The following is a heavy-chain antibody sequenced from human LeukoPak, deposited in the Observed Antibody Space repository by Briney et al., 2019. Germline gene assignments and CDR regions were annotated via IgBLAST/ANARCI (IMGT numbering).Heavy chain of an antibody. CDR2: IISGGST. CDR3: SRLRGDY. V-gene: IGHV3-53*01. D-gene: IGHD4-17*01. J-gene: IGHJ4*02. CDR1: GFPVSSNF. Sequence: GGSLRLSCAASGFPVSSNFMSWVRQAPGKGLEWVSVIISGGSTYYADSVKGQFTISRDNSKNTLYLQMNSLRAEDTAVYYCSRLRGDYWGQGTLVTVSS.